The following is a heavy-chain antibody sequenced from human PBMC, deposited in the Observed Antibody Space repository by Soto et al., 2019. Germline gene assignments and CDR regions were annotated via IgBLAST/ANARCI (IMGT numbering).Heavy chain of an antibody. J-gene: IGHJ4*02. Sequence: PSETLSLTCAVYGGSFSGYYWSWIRQPPGKGLEWIGEINHSGSTNYNPSLKSRVTISVDTSKNQFSLKLSSVTAADTAVYYCASSSDYVWGSYRYPPGYWGQGTLVTVSS. V-gene: IGHV4-34*01. CDR3: ASSSDYVWGSYRYPPGY. D-gene: IGHD3-16*02. CDR1: GGSFSGYY. CDR2: INHSGST.